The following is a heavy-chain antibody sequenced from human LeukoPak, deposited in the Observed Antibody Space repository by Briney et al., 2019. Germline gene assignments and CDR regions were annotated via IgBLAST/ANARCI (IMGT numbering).Heavy chain of an antibody. V-gene: IGHV1-69*04. CDR1: GGTFSSYA. J-gene: IGHJ6*02. CDR2: IIPILGIA. Sequence: SVKVSCKASGGTFSSYAISWVRQAPGQGLEWMGRIIPILGIANYAQKFQGRVTITADKSTSTAYMELSSLRSEDTAVYYCARDGDDILTGYPLYYYYYGMDVWGQGTTVTVSS. CDR3: ARDGDDILTGYPLYYYYYGMDV. D-gene: IGHD3-9*01.